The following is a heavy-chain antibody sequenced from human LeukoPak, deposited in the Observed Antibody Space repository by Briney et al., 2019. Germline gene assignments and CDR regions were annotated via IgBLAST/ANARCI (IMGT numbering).Heavy chain of an antibody. CDR3: ARDHISVAGPFDP. CDR1: GFTFSSYS. Sequence: GGSLRLSCAASGFTFSSYSMSWVRQAPGKGLEWISYIGSSSSSATVFYADSVRGRFTISRDYDRNLLYLQMNSLRAEDMAVYYCARDHISVAGPFDPWGQGTLVTVSS. J-gene: IGHJ5*02. V-gene: IGHV3-48*01. CDR2: IGSSSSSATV. D-gene: IGHD6-19*01.